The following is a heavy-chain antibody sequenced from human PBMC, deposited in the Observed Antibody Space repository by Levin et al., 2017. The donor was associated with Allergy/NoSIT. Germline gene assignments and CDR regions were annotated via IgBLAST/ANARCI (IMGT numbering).Heavy chain of an antibody. J-gene: IGHJ5*02. CDR1: GGTFSSYA. D-gene: IGHD3-22*01. V-gene: IGHV1-69*13. CDR2: IIPIFGTA. CDR3: ARDGLYYYDSSGYQVGNRNWFDP. Sequence: ASVKVSCKASGGTFSSYAISWVRQAPGQGLEWMGGIIPIFGTANYAQKFQGRVTITADESTSTAYMELSSLRSEDTAVYYCARDGLYYYDSSGYQVGNRNWFDPWGQGTLVTVSS.